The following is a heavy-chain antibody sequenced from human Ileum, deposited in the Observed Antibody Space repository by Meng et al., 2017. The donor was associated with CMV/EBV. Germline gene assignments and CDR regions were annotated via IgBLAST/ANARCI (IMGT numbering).Heavy chain of an antibody. CDR1: GFTFRSYG. CDR3: AKDQDSYGYFLSGGFGNYYGMDV. J-gene: IGHJ6*02. D-gene: IGHD5-18*01. Sequence: GESLKISCVASGFTFRSYGMHWVRQAPGKGLEWVALVWYDGNNKYYGDSVKGRFTISKDNSKNTLYLQMNGLRAEDTAVYYCAKDQDSYGYFLSGGFGNYYGMDVWGQGATVTVSS. V-gene: IGHV3-30*02. CDR2: VWYDGNNK.